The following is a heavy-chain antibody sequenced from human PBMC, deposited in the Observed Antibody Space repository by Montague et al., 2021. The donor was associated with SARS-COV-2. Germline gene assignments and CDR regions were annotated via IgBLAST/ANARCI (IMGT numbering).Heavy chain of an antibody. CDR1: GGSVSSSPYY. CDR3: ASSYSYGSGTYVYNYYMDV. J-gene: IGHJ6*03. Sequence: SETLSLTCTVSGGSVSSSPYYWGWIRQPPGRGLEWVGSISYSGRTYFSPSLKSRLTISVDSSENQFSLRLGSVTAADTAVYYCASSYSYGSGTYVYNYYMDVWGKGTTVTVSS. CDR2: ISYSGRT. D-gene: IGHD3-10*01. V-gene: IGHV4-39*01.